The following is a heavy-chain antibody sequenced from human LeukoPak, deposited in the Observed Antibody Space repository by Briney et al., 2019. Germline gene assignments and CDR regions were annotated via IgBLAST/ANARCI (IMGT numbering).Heavy chain of an antibody. J-gene: IGHJ3*02. D-gene: IGHD6-13*01. V-gene: IGHV3-23*01. CDR1: GFTFSSYA. Sequence: PGGSLRLSCAASGFTFSSYAMSWVRQAPGKGLEWVSAISGSGGSTYYADSVKGRFTISRDNSKNTLYPQMNSLRAEDTAVYYCAKGGSSSVNAFDIWGQGTMVTVSS. CDR2: ISGSGGST. CDR3: AKGGSSSVNAFDI.